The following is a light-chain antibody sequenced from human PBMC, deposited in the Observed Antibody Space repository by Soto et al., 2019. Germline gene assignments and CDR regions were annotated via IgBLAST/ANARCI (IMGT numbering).Light chain of an antibody. CDR1: QSVSSN. V-gene: IGKV3-15*01. CDR3: QQYNNWTPWT. CDR2: GAS. Sequence: EIGMTQSPATLSVSPGERATLSCRASQSVSSNLAWYQQKPGQAPRLLIYGASTMATGIPARFSGSGSGTEFTLTISSLQSEDFAVYYCQQYNNWTPWTFGQGTKVEIK. J-gene: IGKJ1*01.